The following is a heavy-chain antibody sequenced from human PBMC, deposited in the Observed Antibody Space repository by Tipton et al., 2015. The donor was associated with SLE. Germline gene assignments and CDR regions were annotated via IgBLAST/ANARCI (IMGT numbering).Heavy chain of an antibody. CDR3: ARRLYCGGDCYPYFDY. CDR2: IYYGGST. CDR1: GGSISSYY. D-gene: IGHD2-21*01. Sequence: LRLSCTVSGGSISSYYWRWTRLPPGKGLEWIGYIYYGGSTNYNPSLKSRVTISVDTSKNQFSLKLRSVTAADTAVYYCARRLYCGGDCYPYFDYWGQGTLVTVSS. J-gene: IGHJ4*02. V-gene: IGHV4-59*01.